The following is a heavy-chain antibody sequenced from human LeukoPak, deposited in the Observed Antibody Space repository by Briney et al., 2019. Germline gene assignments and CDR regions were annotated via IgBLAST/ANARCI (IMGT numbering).Heavy chain of an antibody. CDR2: IFNSGST. CDR3: ASRPAGTTWYGVFDY. V-gene: IGHV4-59*11. Sequence: SETLSLTCTVSGGSINSHYWSWIRQPPGNQLERIGYIFNSGSTNYNPSLRSRVTMSVDTSRDQFSLRLTSVTAADTAIYYCASRPAGTTWYGVFDYWSQGTLVTVSS. CDR1: GGSINSHY. D-gene: IGHD6-13*01. J-gene: IGHJ4*02.